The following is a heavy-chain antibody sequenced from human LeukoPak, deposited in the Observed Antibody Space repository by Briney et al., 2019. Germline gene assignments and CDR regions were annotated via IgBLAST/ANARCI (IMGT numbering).Heavy chain of an antibody. CDR1: GFTFSDYS. D-gene: IGHD5-18*01. V-gene: IGHV3-9*01. J-gene: IGHJ4*02. CDR2: ISWNSGSI. Sequence: GGSLRLSCAASGFTFSDYSMNWVRQAPGKGLEWVSGISWNSGSIGYADSVRGRFTISRDNAKNSLYLQMNSLRAEDTALYYCAKDKIQLYPTYFFDYWGQGTLVTVSS. CDR3: AKDKIQLYPTYFFDY.